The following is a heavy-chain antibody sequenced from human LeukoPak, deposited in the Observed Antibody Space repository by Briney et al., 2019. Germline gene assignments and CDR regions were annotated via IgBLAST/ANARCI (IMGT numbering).Heavy chain of an antibody. V-gene: IGHV3-74*01. J-gene: IGHJ6*02. CDR1: GFTFSSYW. D-gene: IGHD3-9*01. CDR2: INSDGSST. Sequence: PGGPLRLSCAASGFTFSSYWMHWVRQAPGKGLVWVSRINSDGSSTSYADSVKGRFTISRDNAKNTLYLQMNSLRAEDTAVYYCRHGDLRYFDWLPIYYYYGMDVWGQGTTVTVSS. CDR3: RHGDLRYFDWLPIYYYYGMDV.